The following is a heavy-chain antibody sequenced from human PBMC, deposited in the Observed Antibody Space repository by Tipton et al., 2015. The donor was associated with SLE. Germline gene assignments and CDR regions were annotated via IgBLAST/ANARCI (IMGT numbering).Heavy chain of an antibody. CDR3: ARHDYDDNGYYMHFFDY. J-gene: IGHJ4*02. D-gene: IGHD3-22*01. CDR2: VYHSGTT. CDR1: GNSIGVSSDY. Sequence: TLSLTCTVAGNSIGVSSDYWGWVRQPPGKGLEWIGNVYHSGTTFYNPSLQSRVTLSVDTSKNQFSLKPSSVTAADTAVYYCARHDYDDNGYYMHFFDYWGQGTLITVSS. V-gene: IGHV4-39*01.